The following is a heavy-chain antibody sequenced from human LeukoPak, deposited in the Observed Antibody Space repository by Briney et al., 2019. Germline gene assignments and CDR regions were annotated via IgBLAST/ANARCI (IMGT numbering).Heavy chain of an antibody. J-gene: IGHJ4*02. D-gene: IGHD2-8*01. V-gene: IGHV1-24*01. CDR3: ATAPYCTNGVCYLGPDY. CDR2: FDPEDGET. Sequence: ASVKVSCKVSGYTLTELSMHWVRQAPGKGLEWMGGFDPEDGETIYAQKFQGRVTMTEDTSTDTAYTELSSLRSEDTAVYYCATAPYCTNGVCYLGPDYWGQGTLVTVSS. CDR1: GYTLTELS.